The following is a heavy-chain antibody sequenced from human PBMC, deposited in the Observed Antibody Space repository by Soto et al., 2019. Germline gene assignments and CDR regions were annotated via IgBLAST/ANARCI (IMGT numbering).Heavy chain of an antibody. D-gene: IGHD3-22*01. J-gene: IGHJ4*02. CDR1: GFTFSSYA. V-gene: IGHV3-23*01. Sequence: PGGSLRLSCAASGFTFSSYAMTWVRQAPGKGLEWVSAISGSGGSTYHADSVKGRFTISRDNSKNTLYLQMNSLRAEDTAVYYCAKDPFGDSSGYYYFDYWGQGTLVTVSS. CDR3: AKDPFGDSSGYYYFDY. CDR2: ISGSGGST.